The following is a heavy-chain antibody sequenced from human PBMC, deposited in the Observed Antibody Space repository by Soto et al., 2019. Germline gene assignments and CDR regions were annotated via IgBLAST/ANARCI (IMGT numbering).Heavy chain of an antibody. Sequence: QVQLVQSGAEVKKPGASVKVSCKASGYTFTSYGISWVRQAPGQGLEWMGWISAYNGNTNYAQKLQGRVTMTTDTSTSTAYMELRSLRSDDTGVYYCERGYCSGCSCYSIHYYSYGLDVWGQGTTVTVSS. V-gene: IGHV1-18*01. CDR3: ERGYCSGCSCYSIHYYSYGLDV. J-gene: IGHJ6*02. D-gene: IGHD2-15*01. CDR1: GYTFTSYG. CDR2: ISAYNGNT.